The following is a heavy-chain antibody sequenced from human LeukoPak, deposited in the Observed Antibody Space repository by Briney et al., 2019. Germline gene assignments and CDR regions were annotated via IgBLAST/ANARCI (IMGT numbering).Heavy chain of an antibody. D-gene: IGHD3-10*01. CDR3: ARRLAPMAPLGNDY. J-gene: IGHJ4*02. CDR2: VNPASGGT. Sequence: PGASVKVSCKASGYTFIAYYMHWVRQAPGQGLEWMGWVNPASGGTNYAQKFQGRVTMTRDTSISTAYMELSRLRSDDTAVYYCARRLAPMAPLGNDYWGQGTLVTVSS. CDR1: GYTFIAYY. V-gene: IGHV1-2*02.